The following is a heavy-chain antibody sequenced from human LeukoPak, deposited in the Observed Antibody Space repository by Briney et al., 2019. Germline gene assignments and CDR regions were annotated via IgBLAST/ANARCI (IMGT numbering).Heavy chain of an antibody. CDR2: IRSKIYGGTP. CDR1: GFTFGNYA. CDR3: TRDQTPYY. J-gene: IGHJ4*02. Sequence: GRSLRLSCTASGFTFGNYAMTWVRQAPGKGLEWVGFIRSKIYGGTPEYAASVKGRFTISRDDSKGVAYLQMNSLKTEDTAVYYCTRDQTPYYWGQGTLVTVSS. V-gene: IGHV3-49*04.